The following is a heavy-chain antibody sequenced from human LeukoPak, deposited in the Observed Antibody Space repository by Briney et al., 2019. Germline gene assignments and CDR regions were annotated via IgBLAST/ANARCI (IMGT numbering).Heavy chain of an antibody. CDR2: ISSSSSYI. CDR3: AKDGDIVVVPAARRSYYYYGMDV. Sequence: AGGSLRLSCAASGFTFSSYSMNWVRQAPGKGRGWVSSISSSSSYIYYADSVEGRFTISRDNAKNSLYLQMNSLRAEDTAVYYCAKDGDIVVVPAARRSYYYYGMDVWGQGATVTVSS. D-gene: IGHD2-2*01. J-gene: IGHJ6*02. V-gene: IGHV3-21*04. CDR1: GFTFSSYS.